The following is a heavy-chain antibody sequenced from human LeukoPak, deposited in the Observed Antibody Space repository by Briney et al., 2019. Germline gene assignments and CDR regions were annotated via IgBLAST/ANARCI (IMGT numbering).Heavy chain of an antibody. Sequence: PGGSLRLSCVASGLIFSNYAMSWVRQAPGKGLEWVSAISGSGESTYYADSVKGRFTISRDNSKNTLYLQMNSLRVEDTAVYYCAKEEHYLDSSGNWFDPWGQGTLVTVSS. V-gene: IGHV3-23*01. D-gene: IGHD3-22*01. CDR2: ISGSGEST. J-gene: IGHJ5*02. CDR3: AKEEHYLDSSGNWFDP. CDR1: GLIFSNYA.